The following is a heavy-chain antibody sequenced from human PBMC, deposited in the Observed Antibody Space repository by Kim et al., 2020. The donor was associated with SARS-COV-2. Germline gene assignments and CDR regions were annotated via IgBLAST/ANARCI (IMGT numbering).Heavy chain of an antibody. J-gene: IGHJ3*02. V-gene: IGHV3-23*01. CDR3: ATSTYGGNLYAFDI. D-gene: IGHD4-17*01. Sequence: ASLKGRFTTSRDNSKQPLYLQMTSLGADDTAVYYCATSTYGGNLYAFDIWGQGTMVTVSS.